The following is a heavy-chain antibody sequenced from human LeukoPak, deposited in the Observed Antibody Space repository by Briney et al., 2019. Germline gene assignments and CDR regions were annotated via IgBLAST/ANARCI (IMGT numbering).Heavy chain of an antibody. CDR2: IYYSGST. CDR1: GGSISSSSYY. J-gene: IGHJ4*02. V-gene: IGHV4-39*01. CDR3: ARVSRGRYSSSFDY. Sequence: PSETLSLTCSVSGGSISSSSYYWGWIRQPPGKGLEWIGSIYYSGSTYYNPSLKSRVTISVDTSKNQFSLKLSSVTAADTAVYYCARVSRGRYSSSFDYWGREPWSPSPQ. D-gene: IGHD5-12*01.